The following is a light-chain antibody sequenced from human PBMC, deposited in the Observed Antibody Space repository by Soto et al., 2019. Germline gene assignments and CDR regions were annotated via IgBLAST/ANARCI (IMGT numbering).Light chain of an antibody. CDR1: QYIGSA. CDR3: QQYKNWPAIT. J-gene: IGKJ5*01. CDR2: GPS. V-gene: IGKV3D-15*01. Sequence: EVVLTQSPATLSVSPGDRATLSCRASQYIGSAVAWYHQRSGQAPRLLIYGPSTRATGIPARFSGSGSGTEFTLTISSLQSEDFAIYYCQQYKNWPAITFGQGTRLEIK.